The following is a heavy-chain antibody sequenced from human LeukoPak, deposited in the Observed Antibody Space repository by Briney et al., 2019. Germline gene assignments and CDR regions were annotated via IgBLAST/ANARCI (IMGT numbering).Heavy chain of an antibody. CDR1: GYTFTSYY. J-gene: IGHJ4*02. CDR2: INPSGGTT. V-gene: IGHV1-46*01. D-gene: IGHD5-24*01. CDR3: ARRGGDRRWLQLLPYFDY. Sequence: ASVKVSCKASGYTFTSYYMHWVRQAPGQRREWMGIINPSGGTTSYAQTFQGRVTMTGDTSTSTVYMELSSLRSEDTAVYYCARRGGDRRWLQLLPYFDYWGQGTLVTVSS.